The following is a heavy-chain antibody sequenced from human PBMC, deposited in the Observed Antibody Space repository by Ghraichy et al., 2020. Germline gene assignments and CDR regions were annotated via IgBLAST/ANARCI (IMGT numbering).Heavy chain of an antibody. Sequence: GESLNISCRGSGFTFGDYAMSWVRQAPGKGLEWIGFIRSKGQGGALEHAASVKGRFVISRDDSNSIAYLQMNSLKTEDTAVYYCTRGLIISGTYSGFDTWGQGTLVTVSS. D-gene: IGHD1-26*01. J-gene: IGHJ5*02. CDR1: GFTFGDYA. CDR3: TRGLIISGTYSGFDT. V-gene: IGHV3-49*04. CDR2: IRSKGQGGAL.